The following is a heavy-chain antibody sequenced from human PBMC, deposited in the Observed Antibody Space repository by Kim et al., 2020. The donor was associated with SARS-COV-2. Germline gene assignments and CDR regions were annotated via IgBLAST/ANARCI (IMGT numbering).Heavy chain of an antibody. CDR1: GGSISSGGYS. J-gene: IGHJ4*02. Sequence: SETLSLTCAVSGGSISSGGYSWIWIRQPPGKGLEWIGYIYHSGSTYYNPSLKSRVTISVDRSKNQFSLKLSSVTAADTAVYYCARGYYDSSGYQKVHFDYWGQGTLVTVSS. CDR2: IYHSGST. V-gene: IGHV4-30-2*01. CDR3: ARGYYDSSGYQKVHFDY. D-gene: IGHD3-22*01.